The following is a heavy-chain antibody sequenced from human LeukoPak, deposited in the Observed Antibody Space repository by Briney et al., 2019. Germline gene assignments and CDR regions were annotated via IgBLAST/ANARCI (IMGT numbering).Heavy chain of an antibody. CDR1: GFTFSSYA. V-gene: IGHV3-23*01. J-gene: IGHJ4*02. Sequence: GGSLRLSCVASGFTFSSYAINWVRQAPGKGLEWVSGTSGSGGRTYYADSVKGRFTISRENSKNTLYLQMNSLRAEDTAVYYCAKDRLYGDYPEIDYWGQGTLVAVSS. D-gene: IGHD4-17*01. CDR2: TSGSGGRT. CDR3: AKDRLYGDYPEIDY.